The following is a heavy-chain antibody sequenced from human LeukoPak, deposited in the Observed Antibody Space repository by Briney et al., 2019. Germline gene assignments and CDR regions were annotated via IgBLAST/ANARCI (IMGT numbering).Heavy chain of an antibody. D-gene: IGHD3-22*01. CDR1: GGSFSGYY. J-gene: IGHJ5*02. CDR2: IYYSGST. CDR3: ARGLVDSSGYYYPNWFDP. Sequence: KPSETLSLTCAVYGGSFSGYYWSWIRQPPGKGLEWIGYIYYSGSTNYNPSLKSRVTISVDTSKNQFSLKLSSVTAADTAVYYCARGLVDSSGYYYPNWFDPWGQGTLVTVSS. V-gene: IGHV4-59*13.